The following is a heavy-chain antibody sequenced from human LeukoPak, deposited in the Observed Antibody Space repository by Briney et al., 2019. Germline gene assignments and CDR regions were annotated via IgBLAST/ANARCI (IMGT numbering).Heavy chain of an antibody. CDR2: ISGSGGST. CDR3: AKDGGLLWFGELPRTFYCMDV. Sequence: GRSLRLSCAASGFTFSSYAMSWVRQAPGKGLEWVSAISGSGGSTYYADSVKGRFTISRDNSKNTLYLQMNSLRAEDTAVYYCAKDGGLLWFGELPRTFYCMDVWGKGTTVTVSS. D-gene: IGHD3-10*01. CDR1: GFTFSSYA. V-gene: IGHV3-23*01. J-gene: IGHJ6*03.